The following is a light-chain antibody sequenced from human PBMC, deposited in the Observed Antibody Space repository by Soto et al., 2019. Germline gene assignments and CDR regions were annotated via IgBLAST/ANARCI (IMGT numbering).Light chain of an antibody. Sequence: QSALNQPASVSGSPGQSVTISCTATSSDVENYKLVSWYQQHPGKAPKLIIYEVTKRPSGVSNRFSGSKSANTASLTISGLQPENDTDYYGCSSVGIYVFGTGTKVTVL. CDR2: EVT. V-gene: IGLV2-23*02. J-gene: IGLJ1*01. CDR3: CSSVGIYV. CDR1: SSDVENYKL.